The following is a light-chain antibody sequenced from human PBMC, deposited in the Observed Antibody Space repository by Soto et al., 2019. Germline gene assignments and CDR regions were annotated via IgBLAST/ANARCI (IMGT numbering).Light chain of an antibody. CDR2: LNSDGSH. J-gene: IGLJ3*02. CDR3: QTWSTDIRV. Sequence: QSVLTQPPSASASLGASVKLTCTLSSGHNSYAIAWHQQQPEKGPRYLMKLNSDGSHSKGDGIPDRFSGSSSGAERYLTISSFQSEDEADYYCQTWSTDIRVFGGGTKLTVL. CDR1: SGHNSYA. V-gene: IGLV4-69*01.